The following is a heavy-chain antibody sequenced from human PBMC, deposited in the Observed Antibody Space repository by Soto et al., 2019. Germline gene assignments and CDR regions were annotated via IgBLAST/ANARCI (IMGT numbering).Heavy chain of an antibody. V-gene: IGHV3-30*18. Sequence: QVQLVESGGGVVQPGRSLRLSCAASGFTFSSYGMHWVRQAPGKGLEWVAVISYDGSNKYYADSVKGRFTISRDNSKNTLYLQMNSLRAEDTAVYYCAKGDKYYDILTGYLAWGQGTLVTVSS. CDR2: ISYDGSNK. D-gene: IGHD3-9*01. CDR3: AKGDKYYDILTGYLA. J-gene: IGHJ4*02. CDR1: GFTFSSYG.